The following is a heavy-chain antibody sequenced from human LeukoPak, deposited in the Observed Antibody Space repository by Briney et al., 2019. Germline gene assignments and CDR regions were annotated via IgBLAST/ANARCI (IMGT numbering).Heavy chain of an antibody. J-gene: IGHJ2*01. V-gene: IGHV4-30-2*01. D-gene: IGHD2-21*02. Sequence: PSQTLSLTCAVSGGSISSGGYSWSWIRQPPGKGLEWIGYIYHSGSTYYNPSLKSRVTISVDRSKNQFSLKLSSVTAADTAVYYCARQVVTAPSHWYFDLWGRGTLVTVSS. CDR2: IYHSGST. CDR3: ARQVVTAPSHWYFDL. CDR1: GGSISSGGYS.